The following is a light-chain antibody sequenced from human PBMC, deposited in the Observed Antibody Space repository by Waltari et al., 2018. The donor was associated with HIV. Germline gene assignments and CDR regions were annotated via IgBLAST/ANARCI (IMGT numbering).Light chain of an antibody. CDR1: SGHITYA. CDR2: INSDGSH. Sequence: VLTQSPSASASLGDSVKLTCTLDSGHITYAIAWHQHRPEKGPRFLMKINSDGSHYKGDDIPDRFSGSSSGAERSLIISRVQSDDEADYYCQSWGAGGVFGGGTKLTVL. V-gene: IGLV4-69*01. CDR3: QSWGAGGV. J-gene: IGLJ3*02.